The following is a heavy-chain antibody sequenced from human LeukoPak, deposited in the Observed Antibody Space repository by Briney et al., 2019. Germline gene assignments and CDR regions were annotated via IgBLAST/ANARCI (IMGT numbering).Heavy chain of an antibody. CDR3: AKSGGIAAAAIDAFDI. J-gene: IGHJ3*02. CDR2: IDQDGSGR. CDR1: GFTFSTYY. Sequence: GGSLRLSCAASGFTFSTYYMFWVRQAPGKGLEWVASIDQDGSGRDYVDSVKGRFAISRDNAKDSLYLQMSSLSAEDTAVYYCAKSGGIAAAAIDAFDIWGQGTMVTVSS. D-gene: IGHD6-13*01. V-gene: IGHV3-7*05.